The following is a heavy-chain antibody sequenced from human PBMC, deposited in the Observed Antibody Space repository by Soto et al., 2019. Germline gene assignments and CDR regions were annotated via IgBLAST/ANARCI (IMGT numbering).Heavy chain of an antibody. Sequence: GGSLRLSCAASGLTFRSYWMHWVRQAPGKGLVWVSRINTDGSTYYADSVKGRFTISGDNSKNTLYLQMNSLRAEDTAVYYCAKVVSDSSGYYLYGMDVWGQGTTVTVSS. CDR2: INTDGST. V-gene: IGHV3-23*01. J-gene: IGHJ6*02. CDR3: AKVVSDSSGYYLYGMDV. D-gene: IGHD3-22*01. CDR1: GLTFRSYW.